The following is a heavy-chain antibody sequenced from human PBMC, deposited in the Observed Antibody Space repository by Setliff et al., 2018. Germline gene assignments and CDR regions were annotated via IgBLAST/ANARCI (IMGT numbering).Heavy chain of an antibody. CDR2: INTNTGNP. D-gene: IGHD3-10*01. CDR3: ARASRFGTVKWRGDYYMDV. J-gene: IGHJ6*03. CDR1: GYTFTTYA. Sequence: ASVKVSCKASGYTFTTYAMGWMRQAPGQRLEWMGWINTNTGNPSYAQGFTGRFVFSLDTSVSTAYLQISSLEPEDTAVYYCARASRFGTVKWRGDYYMDVWGKGTTVTVSS. V-gene: IGHV7-4-1*02.